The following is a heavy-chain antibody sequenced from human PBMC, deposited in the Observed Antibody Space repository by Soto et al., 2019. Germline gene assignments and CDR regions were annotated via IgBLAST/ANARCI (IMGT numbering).Heavy chain of an antibody. CDR3: AHRRGIFRPYNYYYGVDV. CDR2: IFWDNDK. V-gene: IGHV2-5*02. CDR1: GFSLSTSGVG. Sequence: QITLKESGPPLVKPTQTLTLTCTFSGFSLSTSGVGVGWIRQPPGKALEWVALIFWDNDKRYSPSLKSRLTITKDTSKNQVVLTMTNMDPLDTGTYYCAHRRGIFRPYNYYYGVDVWGPGTTVTVSS. J-gene: IGHJ6*02. D-gene: IGHD1-26*01.